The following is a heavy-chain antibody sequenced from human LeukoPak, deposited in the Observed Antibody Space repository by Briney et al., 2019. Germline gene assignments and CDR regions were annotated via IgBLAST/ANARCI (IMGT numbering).Heavy chain of an antibody. CDR3: ARALFNCDFWSGYYMGDY. D-gene: IGHD3-3*01. Sequence: SVKVSCKASGGTFSSYAISWVRQAPGQGLEWMGGIIPIFGTANYAQKFQGRVTITADESTSTAYMELSSLRSDDTAVYYCARALFNCDFWSGYYMGDYWGQGTLVTVSS. CDR1: GGTFSSYA. J-gene: IGHJ4*02. CDR2: IIPIFGTA. V-gene: IGHV1-69*13.